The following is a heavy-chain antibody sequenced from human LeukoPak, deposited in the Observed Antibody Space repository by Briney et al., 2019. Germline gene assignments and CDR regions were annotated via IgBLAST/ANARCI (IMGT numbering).Heavy chain of an antibody. CDR3: ARDWRAAGDY. Sequence: GGSLRLSCAASGFTVSSNYMSWVRQAPGKGLEWVSYISNSGTTIHYADSVKGRFTISRDNAKNLLYLQMNSLRAEDTAVYYCARDWRAAGDYWGQGTLVTVSS. CDR2: ISNSGTTI. V-gene: IGHV3-11*04. CDR1: GFTVSSNY. D-gene: IGHD6-13*01. J-gene: IGHJ4*02.